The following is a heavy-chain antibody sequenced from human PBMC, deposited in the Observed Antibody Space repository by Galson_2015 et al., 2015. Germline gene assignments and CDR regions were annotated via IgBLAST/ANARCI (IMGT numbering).Heavy chain of an antibody. CDR1: GLTFRNHW. V-gene: IGHV3-74*03. CDR3: ARDGYDYGANSSPGAF. Sequence: SLRLSCAASGLTFRNHWMHWVRQAPGKGLVWVARINGDGSSTMYADVVKGQFTISRDNAKNTLYLQMNSLRDEDTGVYYCARDGYDYGANSSPGAFWGRGTRVSVSS. J-gene: IGHJ4*02. D-gene: IGHD4-23*01. CDR2: INGDGSST.